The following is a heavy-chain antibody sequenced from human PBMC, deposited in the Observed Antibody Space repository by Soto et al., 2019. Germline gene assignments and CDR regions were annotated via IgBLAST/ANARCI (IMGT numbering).Heavy chain of an antibody. CDR1: GFTFSYYG. CDR2: VWFDGSIQ. J-gene: IGHJ4*01. CDR3: ARVDFGGNSYYFDY. V-gene: IGHV3-33*01. D-gene: IGHD1-7*01. Sequence: LRLSCVASGFTFSYYGIHWVRQAPDKGLEWVAVVWFDGSIQYYGDSVKGRFTISRDNSNNTVDLQMNNLRAEDTAVYYCARVDFGGNSYYFDYWGQGTPVTISS.